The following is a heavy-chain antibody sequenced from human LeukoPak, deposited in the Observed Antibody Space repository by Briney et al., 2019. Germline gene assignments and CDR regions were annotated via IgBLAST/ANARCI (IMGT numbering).Heavy chain of an antibody. D-gene: IGHD6-19*01. CDR1: GGSISSGSYY. CDR3: ARAVAAYYYYYYMDV. J-gene: IGHJ6*03. V-gene: IGHV4-61*02. Sequence: PSQTLSLTCTVSGGSISSGSYYWSWIRQPAGKGLEWIGRIYTSGSTNYNPSLKSRVTISVDTSKNQFCLKLSSVTAADTAVYFCARAVAAYYYYYYMDVWGKGTTVTVSS. CDR2: IYTSGST.